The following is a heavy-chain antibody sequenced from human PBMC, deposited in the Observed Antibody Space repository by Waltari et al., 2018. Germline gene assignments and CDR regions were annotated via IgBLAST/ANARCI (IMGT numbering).Heavy chain of an antibody. D-gene: IGHD2-2*02. V-gene: IGHV4-59*01. CDR1: GASMSRYY. J-gene: IGHJ6*02. CDR3: ARLRREYLYEGLDV. CDR2: VFYTGKT. Sequence: QVQLQESGPGLVKPSETLALTCTVSGASMSRYYWNWIRQAPGKGLEWIGYVFYTGKTLYNPSLKSRVTILVDTSKNQFSLELNSGTAADTAVYFCARLRREYLYEGLDVWGQGTAVSVSS.